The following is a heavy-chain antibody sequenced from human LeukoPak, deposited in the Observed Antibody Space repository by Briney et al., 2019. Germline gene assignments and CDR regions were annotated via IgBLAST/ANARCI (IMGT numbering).Heavy chain of an antibody. J-gene: IGHJ5*02. Sequence: SETLSLTCAVYDGSFSGYYWSWIRQPPGKGLEWIGEINHSGSTNYNPSLKSRVTISIYTSRNQFSLKLSSVTAADTAVYYCARHGGVLLWPETFLTFGESSFDPWGQGTLVTVSS. CDR3: ARHGGVLLWPETFLTFGESSFDP. CDR2: INHSGST. V-gene: IGHV4-34*01. CDR1: DGSFSGYY. D-gene: IGHD3-10*01.